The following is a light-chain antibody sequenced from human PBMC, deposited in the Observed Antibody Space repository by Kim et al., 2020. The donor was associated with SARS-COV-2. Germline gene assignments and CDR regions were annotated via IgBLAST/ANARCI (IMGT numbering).Light chain of an antibody. V-gene: IGLV3-19*01. J-gene: IGLJ1*01. Sequence: SSELTQDPAVSVALGQTVRITCQGDSLRSYYASWYQQRPGQAPLLVIYGKNNRPSGIPDRFSASNSGSTASLTITGAQAEDEADYYCNSRDSSANIWLFGTGTTVTVL. CDR3: NSRDSSANIWL. CDR1: SLRSYY. CDR2: GKN.